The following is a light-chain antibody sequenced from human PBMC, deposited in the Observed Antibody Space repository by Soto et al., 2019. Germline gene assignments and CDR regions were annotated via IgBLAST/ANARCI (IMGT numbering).Light chain of an antibody. V-gene: IGKV1-5*03. J-gene: IGKJ4*01. CDR2: RAS. CDR1: QSISNW. CDR3: QRYASSIT. Sequence: DIQITQSPSTLSASVGDRVTITCRASQSISNWLAWYQQKPGEAPKLLIYRASNLASGVPSRISGSGYGTEFTLTITSLQTDDFATYYCQRYASSITFGGGTKVEIK.